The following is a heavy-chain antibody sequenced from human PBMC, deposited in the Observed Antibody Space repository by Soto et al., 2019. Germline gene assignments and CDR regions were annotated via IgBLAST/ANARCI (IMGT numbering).Heavy chain of an antibody. Sequence: QVQLQESGPGLMKPSGTLSLTCAVSGGSISTNWWSWVRQPPGKGLEWIGEIYHSGRTNYNPSLENRVTMSVDKSQNHLSLILTSVTAADTAVYYCARHIAVSGTRDFDFWGQGTLVTVSS. D-gene: IGHD6-19*01. CDR3: ARHIAVSGTRDFDF. V-gene: IGHV4-4*02. CDR2: IYHSGRT. CDR1: GGSISTNW. J-gene: IGHJ4*02.